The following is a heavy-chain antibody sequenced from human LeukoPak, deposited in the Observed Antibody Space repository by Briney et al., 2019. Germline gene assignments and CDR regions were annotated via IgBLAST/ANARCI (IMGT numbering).Heavy chain of an antibody. D-gene: IGHD2-21*02. J-gene: IGHJ4*02. CDR3: ARTYCGGDCYYSYFDY. V-gene: IGHV5-51*01. Sequence: GESLKISCRGSGYSFATYWIGWVRQMPGKGLEWMGIIYPGDSDTRYSPSFQGQVTISADKSISTAYLQWSSLKASDTAMYYCARTYCGGDCYYSYFDYWGQGTLVTVSS. CDR1: GYSFATYW. CDR2: IYPGDSDT.